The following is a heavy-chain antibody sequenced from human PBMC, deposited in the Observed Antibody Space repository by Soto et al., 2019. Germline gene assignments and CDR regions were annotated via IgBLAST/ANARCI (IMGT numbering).Heavy chain of an antibody. CDR2: ITGSGGGT. D-gene: IGHD6-19*01. J-gene: IGHJ4*02. CDR1: GFTFTTYA. CDR3: AKGCLTVAGTSCS. V-gene: IGHV3-23*01. Sequence: EVQLLESGGGLVQPGGSLRLSCAASGFTFTTYAMSWVRQAPGKGLEWVSSITGSGGGTYYADSVKGRFTTSRDNSKSTLYLQMNSLRAEDTALYYCAKGCLTVAGTSCSWGQGAQVTVSS.